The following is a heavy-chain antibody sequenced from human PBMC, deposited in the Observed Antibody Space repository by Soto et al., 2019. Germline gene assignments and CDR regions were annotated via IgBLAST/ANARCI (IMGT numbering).Heavy chain of an antibody. CDR2: IIPMFGTT. D-gene: IGHD3-22*01. V-gene: IGHV1-69*12. Sequence: QVQLVQSGAEVKKPGSSVKVSCKASGGTFSTYTISWVRQAPGQGLEWMGGIIPMFGTTTYAENFQGRVTITADESTSTAYMELTSLRSEDTAVYYCTRDLYYFDSSAYYGHNWFDPWGQGTRVTVSS. CDR3: TRDLYYFDSSAYYGHNWFDP. CDR1: GGTFSTYT. J-gene: IGHJ5*02.